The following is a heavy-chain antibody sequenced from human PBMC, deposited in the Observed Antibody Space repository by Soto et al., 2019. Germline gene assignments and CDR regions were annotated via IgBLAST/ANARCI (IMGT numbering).Heavy chain of an antibody. CDR2: MNPNSGNT. CDR1: GYTFTSYD. J-gene: IGHJ4*02. CDR3: ARVDYCSGGSCYLQIDY. V-gene: IGHV1-8*01. D-gene: IGHD2-15*01. Sequence: QVQLVQSGAEVKKPGASVKVSCKASGYTFTSYDINWVRQATGQGLEWMGWMNPNSGNTGYAQKFQGRVTMTRNTSISTEYMELSSLRSEDTAVYYCARVDYCSGGSCYLQIDYWGQGTLVTVSS.